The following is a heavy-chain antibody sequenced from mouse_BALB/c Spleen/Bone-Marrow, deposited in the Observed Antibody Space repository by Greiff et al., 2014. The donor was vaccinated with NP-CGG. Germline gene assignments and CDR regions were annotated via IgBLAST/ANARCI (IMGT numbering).Heavy chain of an antibody. V-gene: IGHV1S81*02. J-gene: IGHJ4*01. CDR3: TLWCYAMDY. Sequence: VKLMESGAELLNPRASVKLSCKASGYTFTSYYMYWVKQRPGQGLEWIGEINPSNGGTNFNEKFKSKATLTVDKSSSTAYMQLSSLTSEDSAVYYCTLWCYAMDYWGQGTSVTVSS. D-gene: IGHD1-1*02. CDR1: GYTFTSYY. CDR2: INPSNGGT.